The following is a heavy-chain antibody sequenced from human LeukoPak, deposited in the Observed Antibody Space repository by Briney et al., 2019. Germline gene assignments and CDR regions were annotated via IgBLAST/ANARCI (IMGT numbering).Heavy chain of an antibody. CDR1: GYTFTGYY. V-gene: IGHV1-2*06. Sequence: ASVKVSCKASGYTFTGYYMHWVRQAPGQGREWMGRINPNSGGTNYAQKFQGRVTMTRDTSISTAYMELSRLRSDDTAVYYCARGGDEYYYDSSGYYCLHDYWGQGTLVTVSS. D-gene: IGHD3-22*01. CDR3: ARGGDEYYYDSSGYYCLHDY. CDR2: INPNSGGT. J-gene: IGHJ4*02.